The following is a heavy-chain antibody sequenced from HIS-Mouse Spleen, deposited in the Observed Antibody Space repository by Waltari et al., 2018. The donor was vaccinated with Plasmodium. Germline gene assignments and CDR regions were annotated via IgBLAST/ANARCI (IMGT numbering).Heavy chain of an antibody. Sequence: QVQLVESGGGVVQPGRSLRRSCGAPGFTVRSYGMPGVREAPGKGLEWVAVISYDGSNKYYADSVKGRFTISRDNSKNTLYLQMNSLRAEDTAVYYCAKDRRSSSWYVDYWGQGTLVTVSS. V-gene: IGHV3-30*18. J-gene: IGHJ4*02. D-gene: IGHD6-13*01. CDR1: GFTVRSYG. CDR2: ISYDGSNK. CDR3: AKDRRSSSWYVDY.